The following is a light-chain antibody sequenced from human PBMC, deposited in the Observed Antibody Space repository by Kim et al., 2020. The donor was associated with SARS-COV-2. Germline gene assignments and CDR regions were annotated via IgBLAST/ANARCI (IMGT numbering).Light chain of an antibody. Sequence: DIQMTQSPSTLSASVGDRVTITCRASQSISSWLAWYQQKPGKAPKLLIYKASSLESGVPSRFSGSGSGTEFTLTISSLQPDDIATYYCQRYNSYPWTIGQGTMVNSK. V-gene: IGKV1-5*03. CDR3: QRYNSYPWT. CDR2: KAS. CDR1: QSISSW. J-gene: IGKJ1*01.